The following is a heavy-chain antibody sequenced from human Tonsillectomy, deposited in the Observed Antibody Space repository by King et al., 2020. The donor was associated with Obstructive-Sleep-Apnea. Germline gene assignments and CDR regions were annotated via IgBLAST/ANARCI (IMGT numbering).Heavy chain of an antibody. D-gene: IGHD1-26*01. Sequence: VQLVESGGGVVHPGRSLRLSCAASGVTFSSYGMHWVRQAPGKGLEWVAVISYDVSNKYYADSVKGRFTSSRDNSKNTLYLQMNSLRAEETAGYYCAKTEGELATPFDYWGQGTLVTVSS. J-gene: IGHJ4*02. V-gene: IGHV3-30*18. CDR1: GVTFSSYG. CDR2: ISYDVSNK. CDR3: AKTEGELATPFDY.